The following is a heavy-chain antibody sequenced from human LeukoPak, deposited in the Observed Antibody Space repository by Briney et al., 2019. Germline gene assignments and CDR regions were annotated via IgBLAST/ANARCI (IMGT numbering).Heavy chain of an antibody. D-gene: IGHD3-16*01. Sequence: GGSLRLSCAASGFTFSDYYMSWIRQAPGKGLEWVSYISSSSSYIYYADSVKGRFTISRDNAKNSLYLQMNSLRAEDTAVYYCARESYYDYVWGSYSKSAFDIWGQGTMVTVSS. V-gene: IGHV3-11*06. CDR1: GFTFSDYY. CDR2: ISSSSSYI. J-gene: IGHJ3*02. CDR3: ARESYYDYVWGSYSKSAFDI.